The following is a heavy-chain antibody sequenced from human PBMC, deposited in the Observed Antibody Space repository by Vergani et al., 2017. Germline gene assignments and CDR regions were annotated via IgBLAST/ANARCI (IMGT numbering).Heavy chain of an antibody. Sequence: ELQLVESGGGLVQPGRSLRLSCTASGFTFGDYAMSWVRQAPGKGLEWVGFIRSKAYGGTTEYAASVKGRFTISRDDSKSIAYLQMNSLKTEDTAVYYCTRDLYDILTGYYNWGQGTLVTVSS. J-gene: IGHJ4*02. CDR2: IRSKAYGGTT. V-gene: IGHV3-49*04. CDR1: GFTFGDYA. CDR3: TRDLYDILTGYYN. D-gene: IGHD3-9*01.